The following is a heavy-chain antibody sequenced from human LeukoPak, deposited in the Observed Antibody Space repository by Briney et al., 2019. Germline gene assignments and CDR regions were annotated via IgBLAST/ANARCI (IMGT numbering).Heavy chain of an antibody. D-gene: IGHD5-12*01. CDR1: GGSISSYY. J-gene: IGHJ4*02. Sequence: SETLSLTCTVSGGSISSYYWSWIRQPPGKGLEWIGYIYYSGSTNYNPSLKSRVTISVDTSKNQFSLKLSSVTAADTAMYYCARHLSVYSGYESFDYWGQGTLVTVSS. CDR2: IYYSGST. V-gene: IGHV4-59*01. CDR3: ARHLSVYSGYESFDY.